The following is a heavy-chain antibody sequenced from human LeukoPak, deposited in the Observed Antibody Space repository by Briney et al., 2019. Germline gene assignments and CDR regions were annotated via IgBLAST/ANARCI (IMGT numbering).Heavy chain of an antibody. D-gene: IGHD3-16*01. CDR2: FYNCGSS. J-gene: IGHJ4*02. V-gene: IGHV4-59*01. CDR3: TRGAGWLIDY. CDR1: GGSISDYY. Sequence: SETLSLTCTVSGGSISDYYRGWIRQPPGKGLEWIGYFYNCGSSTYNPSLKSRVTISADTSKNQFSLKLNSVTAADTAVYYCTRGAGWLIDYWGQGTLVTVSS.